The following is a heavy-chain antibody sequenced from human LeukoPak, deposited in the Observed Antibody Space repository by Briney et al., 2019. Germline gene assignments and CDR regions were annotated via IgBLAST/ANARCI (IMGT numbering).Heavy chain of an antibody. Sequence: SETLSLTCAVYAGSFSGYYWSWIRQPPGKGLEWIGEINHSGSTNYNPSLKSRVTISVDTSKNQFSLKLSSVTAADTAVYYCARLKGLLNDFWSGYYTYYFDYWGQGTLVTVSS. J-gene: IGHJ4*02. CDR3: ARLKGLLNDFWSGYYTYYFDY. V-gene: IGHV4-34*01. D-gene: IGHD3-3*01. CDR1: AGSFSGYY. CDR2: INHSGST.